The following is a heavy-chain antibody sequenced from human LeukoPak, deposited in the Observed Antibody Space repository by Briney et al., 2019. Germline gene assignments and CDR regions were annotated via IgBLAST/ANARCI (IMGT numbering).Heavy chain of an antibody. D-gene: IGHD2-8*02. Sequence: SETLSLTCTVSSGSISTSNYYWGWVRQPPGKALEWIGNIFYSGSTYYSPSLKSRVTISVDTSKNQFSLKLSSVTAADTAVYYCAKGYGWEASYYYYYMDVWGKGTTVTISS. CDR3: AKGYGWEASYYYYYMDV. V-gene: IGHV4-39*01. CDR1: SGSISTSNYY. CDR2: IFYSGST. J-gene: IGHJ6*03.